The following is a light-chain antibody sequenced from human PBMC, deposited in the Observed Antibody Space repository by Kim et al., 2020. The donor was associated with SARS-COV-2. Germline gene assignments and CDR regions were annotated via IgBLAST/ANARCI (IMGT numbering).Light chain of an antibody. CDR3: GTWDSSLSAVV. J-gene: IGLJ2*01. Sequence: GQKVTLSGSGSSSNIGNNYVSWYQQLPGTAPKLLIYDNNKRPSVIPDRFSGSKSGTSATLGITGLQTGDEADYYCGTWDSSLSAVVFGGGTQLTVL. CDR1: SSNIGNNY. V-gene: IGLV1-51*01. CDR2: DNN.